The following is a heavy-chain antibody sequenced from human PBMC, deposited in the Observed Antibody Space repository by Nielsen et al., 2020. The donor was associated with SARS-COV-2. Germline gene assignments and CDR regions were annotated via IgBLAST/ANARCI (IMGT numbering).Heavy chain of an antibody. CDR3: ARVRYYYYGMDV. CDR1: GGSISSYY. V-gene: IGHV4-59*01. J-gene: IGHJ6*02. Sequence: SETLSLTCTVSGGSISSYYWSWIRQSPGKGLEWIGYIYYSGSTNYNPSLKSRVTISVDTSKNQFSLKLSSVTAADTAVYYCARVRYYYYGMDVWGQGTTVTVSS. CDR2: IYYSGST. D-gene: IGHD4-17*01.